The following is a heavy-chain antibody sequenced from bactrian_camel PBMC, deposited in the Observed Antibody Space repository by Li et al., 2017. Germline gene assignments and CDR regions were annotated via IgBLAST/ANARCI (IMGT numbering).Heavy chain of an antibody. CDR2: VYTGDGKT. Sequence: VQLVESGGGSVQAGGSLRLSCAASGFTFSNNWMHWVRQAPGKGLEWVSTVYTGDGKTYSADSVKGRFTISRDNTKNILYLQMNSLKPEDTAVYYCALIGQTTEIYWGQGTQVTVS. CDR1: GFTFSNNW. V-gene: IGHV3S6*01. D-gene: IGHD1*01. J-gene: IGHJ4*01. CDR3: ALIGQTTEIY.